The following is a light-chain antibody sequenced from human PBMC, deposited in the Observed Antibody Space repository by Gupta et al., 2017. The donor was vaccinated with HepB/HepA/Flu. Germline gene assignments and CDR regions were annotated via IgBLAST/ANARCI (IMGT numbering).Light chain of an antibody. CDR1: QGISSN. J-gene: IGKJ5*01. CDR3: QQLNGYPPT. Sequence: DIPLTQSPSFLSASVGDRVTITCRAGQGISSNLAWYQQKPGTAPNLLIYAASTLQSGVPSRVSGGGSGTRFTLTISSLQPEDSSTYYCQQLNGYPPTFGQGTRLEIK. V-gene: IGKV1-9*01. CDR2: AAS.